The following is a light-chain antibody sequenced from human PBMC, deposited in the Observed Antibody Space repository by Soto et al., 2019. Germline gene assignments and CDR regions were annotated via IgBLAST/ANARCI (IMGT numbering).Light chain of an antibody. CDR3: QHTNDNWT. J-gene: IGKJ1*01. Sequence: IQMTHSPATLSASVGNTFTITCRASQRISSWLAWYQQNPGTAPKLLIYTASTLQSGVPSRFSGSGSGTEFTLTFCSLRSDDSGTYYFQHTNDNWTFGKGT. V-gene: IGKV1-5*03. CDR1: QRISSW. CDR2: TAS.